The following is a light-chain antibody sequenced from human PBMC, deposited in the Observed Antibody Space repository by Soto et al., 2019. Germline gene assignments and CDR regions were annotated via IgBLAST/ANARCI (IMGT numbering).Light chain of an antibody. CDR1: QSVRNK. J-gene: IGKJ1*01. CDR3: QQYGSSGT. CDR2: GVS. Sequence: EILMTQSPSTLSASPGERATLSCRASQSVRNKLAWYQQKPGQAPRLLMYGVSTGATGIPDRFSGSGSGTDFTLTISRLEPEDFAVYYCQQYGSSGTFGQGTKVDIK. V-gene: IGKV3-20*01.